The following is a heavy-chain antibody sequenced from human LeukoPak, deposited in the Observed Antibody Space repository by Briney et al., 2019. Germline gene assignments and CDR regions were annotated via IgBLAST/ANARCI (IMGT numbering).Heavy chain of an antibody. Sequence: SSVKVSCKASGGTFSSYAISWVRQAPGRGLEWMGRIIPIFGTANYAQKFQGRVTITTDESTSTAYMELSSLRSEDTAVYYCARDRVWYSNYGDNYYFDYWGQGTLVTVSS. D-gene: IGHD4-23*01. CDR3: ARDRVWYSNYGDNYYFDY. V-gene: IGHV1-69*05. CDR2: IIPIFGTA. J-gene: IGHJ4*02. CDR1: GGTFSSYA.